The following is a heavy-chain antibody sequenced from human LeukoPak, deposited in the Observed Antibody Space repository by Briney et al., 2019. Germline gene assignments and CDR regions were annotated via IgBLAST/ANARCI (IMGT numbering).Heavy chain of an antibody. CDR3: ARAFGGYSYDGYYNWFDP. CDR1: GYTFTSYD. CDR2: MNPNSGNT. D-gene: IGHD5-18*01. J-gene: IGHJ5*02. V-gene: IGHV1-8*01. Sequence: GASVKVSCKASGYTFTSYDINWVRQATGQGLEWMGWMNPNSGNTGYAQKFQGRVTMTRNTSISTAYMELSSLRSEDTAVYYCARAFGGYSYDGYYNWFDPWGQGTLVTVSS.